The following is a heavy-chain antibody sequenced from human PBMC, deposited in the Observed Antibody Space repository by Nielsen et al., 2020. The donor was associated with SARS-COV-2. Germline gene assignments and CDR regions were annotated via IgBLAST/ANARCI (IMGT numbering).Heavy chain of an antibody. Sequence: ASVKVSCKASGYTFTDYYIHWVRQAPGQGLEWMGRINPYSGGTNYAQKFQGTVTMTRDASISTVYMELSSLRSEDTAVYYCATGGLLWFGESNTDYWGQGTLVTVSS. CDR3: ATGGLLWFGESNTDY. D-gene: IGHD3-10*01. CDR2: INPYSGGT. V-gene: IGHV1-2*06. CDR1: GYTFTDYY. J-gene: IGHJ4*02.